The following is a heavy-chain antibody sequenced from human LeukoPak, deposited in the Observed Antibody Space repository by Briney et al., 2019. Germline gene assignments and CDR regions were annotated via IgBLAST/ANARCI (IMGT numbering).Heavy chain of an antibody. Sequence: ASVKVSCKASGYTFTSYYMHWVRQAPGQGLEWMGIINPSGGSTNYAQKLQGRVTMTTDTSTSTAYMELRSLRSDDTAVYYCARGASSYYDSSDYFDYWGQGTLVTVSS. CDR2: INPSGGST. J-gene: IGHJ4*02. D-gene: IGHD3-22*01. V-gene: IGHV1-46*01. CDR1: GYTFTSYY. CDR3: ARGASSYYDSSDYFDY.